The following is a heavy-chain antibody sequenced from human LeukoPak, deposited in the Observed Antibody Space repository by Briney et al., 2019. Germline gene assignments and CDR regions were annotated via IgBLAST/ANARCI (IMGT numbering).Heavy chain of an antibody. CDR1: GYTFTSYD. CDR3: ARGITYYDFWSGYYSSWFDP. Sequence: ASVKVSCKASGYTFTSYDINWVRQATGQGLEWMGWTNPNSGNTGYAQKFQGRVTMTRNTSISTAYMELSSLRSEDTAVYYCARGITYYDFWSGYYSSWFDPWGQGTLVTVSS. CDR2: TNPNSGNT. D-gene: IGHD3-3*01. J-gene: IGHJ5*02. V-gene: IGHV1-8*01.